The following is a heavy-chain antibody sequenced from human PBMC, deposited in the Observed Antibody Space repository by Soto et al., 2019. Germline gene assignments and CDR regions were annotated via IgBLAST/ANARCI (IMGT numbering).Heavy chain of an antibody. CDR2: FDPEDGET. CDR1: GYTLTELS. V-gene: IGHV1-24*01. J-gene: IGHJ4*02. D-gene: IGHD1-1*01. Sequence: GASVKVSCKVSGYTLTELSMHWVRQAPGKGLEWMGGFDPEDGETIYAQKFQGRITMTEDTSTDTAYMELSSLRSEDTAVYYCATWHPAVWELKPKPFNYWGQGTLVTVSS. CDR3: ATWHPAVWELKPKPFNY.